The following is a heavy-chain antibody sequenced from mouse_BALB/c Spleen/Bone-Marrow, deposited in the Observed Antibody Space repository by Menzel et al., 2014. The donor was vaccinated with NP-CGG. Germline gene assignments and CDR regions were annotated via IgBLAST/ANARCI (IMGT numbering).Heavy chain of an antibody. CDR2: INPSTGYT. CDR1: DYTFTSYW. CDR3: ARPRFDY. Sequence: QVQLQQSGAELAKPGASVKMSCKASDYTFTSYWMHWVKQRPGQGLEWIGYINPSTGYTAYNQKFKDKATLTADKSSSTAYMHLRSLTSEDSAVYYCARPRFDYWGQGTTFTVSS. D-gene: IGHD2-10*02. V-gene: IGHV1-7*01. J-gene: IGHJ2*01.